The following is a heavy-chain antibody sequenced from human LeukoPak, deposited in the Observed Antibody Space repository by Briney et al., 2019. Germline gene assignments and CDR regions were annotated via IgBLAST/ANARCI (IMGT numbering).Heavy chain of an antibody. V-gene: IGHV4-4*07. Sequence: SETLSLTCTVFGGSISSYYWNWIRQPAGKGLEWIGRIYTSGSTDYNPSLKSRVTMSVDTSKNQFALTLSSVTAADTALYYCARESVSGSYFRWFDAWGQGTLATVSS. D-gene: IGHD1-26*01. CDR1: GGSISSYY. CDR2: IYTSGST. J-gene: IGHJ5*02. CDR3: ARESVSGSYFRWFDA.